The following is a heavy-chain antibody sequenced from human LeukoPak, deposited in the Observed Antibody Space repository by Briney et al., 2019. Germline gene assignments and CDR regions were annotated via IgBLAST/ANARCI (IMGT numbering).Heavy chain of an antibody. J-gene: IGHJ5*02. Sequence: PSETLSLTCAVYGGSFSGYYWSWIRQPPGKGLEWIGEINHSGSTNYNPSLKSRVTISVDTSKNQFSLKLSSVTAADTAVYYCARLLSDCSSTSCPPNWFDPWGQGTLVTVSS. CDR1: GGSFSGYY. D-gene: IGHD2-2*01. CDR3: ARLLSDCSSTSCPPNWFDP. V-gene: IGHV4-34*01. CDR2: INHSGST.